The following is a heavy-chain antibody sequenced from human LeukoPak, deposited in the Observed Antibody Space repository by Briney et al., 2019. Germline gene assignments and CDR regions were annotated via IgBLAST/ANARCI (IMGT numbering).Heavy chain of an antibody. V-gene: IGHV4-4*02. D-gene: IGHD6-6*01. CDR2: IYHSGHT. CDR3: ATGSASQTSDAFDI. Sequence: SETMSLTCPVYGGSLSSSNWWSWVRQPPGKGLEGIGEIYHSGHTNYNPSHNGLASLSVHKSTHHISLSPASVIAAHPCIYFCATGSASQTSDAFDIWDQGTMVTVSS. J-gene: IGHJ3*02. CDR1: GGSLSSSNW.